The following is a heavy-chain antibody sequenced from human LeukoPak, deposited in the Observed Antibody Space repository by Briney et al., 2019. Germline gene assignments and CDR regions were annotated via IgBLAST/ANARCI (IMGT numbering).Heavy chain of an antibody. Sequence: SETLSLTCAVSGGSISSYHWSWIRQPPGKALEWIGDISYSGSTNHNPTLKSRATISSDTSKNQFSLILTSLTAADTAVYYCAGEARGRNGYYYDYWGQGTLVTVSS. V-gene: IGHV4-59*01. CDR1: GGSISSYH. CDR2: ISYSGST. CDR3: AGEARGRNGYYYDY. J-gene: IGHJ4*02. D-gene: IGHD3-22*01.